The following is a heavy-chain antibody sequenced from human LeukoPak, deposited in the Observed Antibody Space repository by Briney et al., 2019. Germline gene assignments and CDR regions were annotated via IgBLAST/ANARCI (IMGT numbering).Heavy chain of an antibody. D-gene: IGHD3-22*01. CDR3: ARAGYDSSGYYYAEYFQH. Sequence: SETLSLTCAVSGGSISSGGYSWSWIRQPPGKGLEWIGYIYHSGSTYYNPSLKSRVTISVDRSKNQFSLKLSSVTAADTAVYYCARAGYDSSGYYYAEYFQHRGQGTLVTVSS. V-gene: IGHV4-30-2*01. CDR1: GGSISSGGYS. J-gene: IGHJ1*01. CDR2: IYHSGST.